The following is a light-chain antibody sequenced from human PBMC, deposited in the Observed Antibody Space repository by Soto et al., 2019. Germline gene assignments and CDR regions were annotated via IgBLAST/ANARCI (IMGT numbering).Light chain of an antibody. Sequence: EIVMTQSPATLSVSPWERATLSCRASQSVSSNLAWYQQKPGQAPRLLIYGASTRATGIPARFSGSGSGTEFTLTISSLQSEDFAVYYCQQYNYWPPITFGQGTRLEI. CDR3: QQYNYWPPIT. CDR1: QSVSSN. V-gene: IGKV3-15*01. CDR2: GAS. J-gene: IGKJ5*01.